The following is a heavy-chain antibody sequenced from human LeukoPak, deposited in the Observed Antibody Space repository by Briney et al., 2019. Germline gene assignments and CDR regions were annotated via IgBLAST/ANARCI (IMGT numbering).Heavy chain of an antibody. CDR2: IIPIFGTA. CDR3: ARGRRSGRRGGYDPFDY. CDR1: GGTFSSYA. Sequence: SAKVSCKASGGTFSSYAISWVRQAPGQGLEWMGGIIPIFGTANYAQKFQGRVTITTDESTSTAYMELSSLRSEDTAVYYCARGRRSGRRGGYDPFDYWGQGTLVTVSS. D-gene: IGHD5-12*01. V-gene: IGHV1-69*05. J-gene: IGHJ4*02.